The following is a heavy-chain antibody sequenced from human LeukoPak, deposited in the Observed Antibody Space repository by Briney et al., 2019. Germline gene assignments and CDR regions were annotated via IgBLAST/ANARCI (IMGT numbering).Heavy chain of an antibody. J-gene: IGHJ4*02. V-gene: IGHV3-21*01. CDR1: GFTLSSYS. D-gene: IGHD6-13*01. Sequence: PGGSLRLSCAASGFTLSSYSMNWVRQAPGKGLEWVSSISSSSSYIYYADSVKGRFTISRDNAKNSLYLQMNSLRAEDTAVYYCARDLLGLIAAAAYSGIDYWGQGTLVTVSS. CDR3: ARDLLGLIAAAAYSGIDY. CDR2: ISSSSSYI.